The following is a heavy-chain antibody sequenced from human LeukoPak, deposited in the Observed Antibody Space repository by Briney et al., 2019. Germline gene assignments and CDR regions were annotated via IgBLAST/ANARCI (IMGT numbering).Heavy chain of an antibody. J-gene: IGHJ4*02. Sequence: GASVKVSCKASGYTSTGYYMHWVRQAPGQGLEWMGWINPNSGGTNYAQKFQGRVTMTRDTSISTAYMELSRLRSDDTAVYYCAREKPPCSSTSCYAGERWTAPPDYWGQGTLVTVSS. D-gene: IGHD2-2*01. CDR3: AREKPPCSSTSCYAGERWTAPPDY. CDR2: INPNSGGT. V-gene: IGHV1-2*02. CDR1: GYTSTGYY.